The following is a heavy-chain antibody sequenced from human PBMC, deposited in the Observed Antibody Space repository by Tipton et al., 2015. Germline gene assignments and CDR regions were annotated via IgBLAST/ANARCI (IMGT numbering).Heavy chain of an antibody. CDR1: GYTFTTYY. CDR2: INPSDGST. Sequence: QVQLVQSGPEVKKPGASVKVSCKASGYTFTTYYMHWVRQAPGQGLEGMGVINPSDGSTNYAQKFQGRVTMTRDTSTSTVYMDLSSLRSEDTAMYYRAKEEIVRWYKTFHIWGQGTMVTVSS. J-gene: IGHJ3*02. D-gene: IGHD6-13*01. CDR3: AKEEIVRWYKTFHI. V-gene: IGHV1-46*01.